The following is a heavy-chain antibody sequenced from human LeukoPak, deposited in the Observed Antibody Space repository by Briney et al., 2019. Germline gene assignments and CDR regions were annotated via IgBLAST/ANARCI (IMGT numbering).Heavy chain of an antibody. CDR2: INHSGSN. J-gene: IGHJ5*02. D-gene: IGHD3-3*01. Sequence: PSETLSLTCAVYGGSFSGYYWSWIRQPPGKGLKWIGEINHSGSNNYNPSLKSRVTISVDTSKNQFSLKLSSVTAADTAVYYCARALPYYDFWSGYYTGLSWFDPWGQGTLVTVPS. CDR3: ARALPYYDFWSGYYTGLSWFDP. CDR1: GGSFSGYY. V-gene: IGHV4-34*01.